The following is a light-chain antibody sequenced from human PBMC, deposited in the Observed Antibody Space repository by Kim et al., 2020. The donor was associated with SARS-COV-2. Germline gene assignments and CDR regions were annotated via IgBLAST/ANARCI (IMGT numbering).Light chain of an antibody. V-gene: IGKV1D-12*01. CDR1: QDISNW. J-gene: IGKJ3*01. Sequence: SASVGDRVTITCRASQDISNWLAWYQQKPGKAPKPLISAASSLQSGVPARFSGMGSGTDFTLTLSSLQPEDFATYYCQQANSPFTFGPGTKVDIK. CDR2: AAS. CDR3: QQANSPFT.